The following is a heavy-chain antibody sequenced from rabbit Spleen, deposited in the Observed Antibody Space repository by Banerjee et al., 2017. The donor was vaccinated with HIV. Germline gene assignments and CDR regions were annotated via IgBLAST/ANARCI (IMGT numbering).Heavy chain of an antibody. D-gene: IGHD8-1*01. J-gene: IGHJ6*01. V-gene: IGHV1S40*01. CDR3: ARDARSSFSSYGMDL. Sequence: QTLEESGGGLVQPEGSLTLTCTASGFSFSSSSDMCSVRHAPGKGLEWIACIDYGSSGFTYFATWAKGRFSCSKTSSTTVTMQMTRLTAADTAAYFCARDARSSFSSYGMDLWGQGTLVTVS. CDR1: GFSFSSSSD. CDR2: IDYGSSGFT.